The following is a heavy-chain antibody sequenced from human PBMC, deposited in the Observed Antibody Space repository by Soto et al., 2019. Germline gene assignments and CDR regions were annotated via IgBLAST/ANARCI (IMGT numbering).Heavy chain of an antibody. D-gene: IGHD4-17*01. CDR2: LLRSGSSA. CDR3: AIDAISGDRIWLMDS. Sequence: HPGGYLRLSCAASGFTFRNYAMTWARQAPGKGLEWVSSLLRSGSSAYYADSVRGRFSISSDTSANSLYLQMDNLRAEDTAIYYCAIDAISGDRIWLMDSWGQGTVVTVSA. J-gene: IGHJ5*02. V-gene: IGHV3-23*01. CDR1: GFTFRNYA.